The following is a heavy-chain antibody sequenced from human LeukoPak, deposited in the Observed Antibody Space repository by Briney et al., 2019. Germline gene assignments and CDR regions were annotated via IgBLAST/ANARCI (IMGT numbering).Heavy chain of an antibody. CDR3: AGVITIFRYPNWFDP. CDR2: IYHSGST. V-gene: IGHV4-4*02. CDR1: GGSISSSNW. J-gene: IGHJ5*02. Sequence: PSGTLSLTCAVSGGSISSSNWWSWVRQPPGKGLEWIGEIYHSGSTNYNPSLKSRVTISVDKSKNQFSLKLSSVTAADTAVYYCAGVITIFRYPNWFDPWGQGTLVTVSS. D-gene: IGHD3-3*01.